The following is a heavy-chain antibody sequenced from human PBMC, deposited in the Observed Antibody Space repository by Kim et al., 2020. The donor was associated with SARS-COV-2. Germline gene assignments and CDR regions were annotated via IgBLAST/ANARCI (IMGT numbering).Heavy chain of an antibody. CDR3: ASVMLGSSSWYVLDY. J-gene: IGHJ4*01. D-gene: IGHD6-13*01. Sequence: GGSLRLSCAASGFTFSDYYMSWIRQAPGKGLEWISYISHINSYTNYADSMKGRFTISRDNAKNSLYLQMNSLRAEDTAVYYCASVMLGSSSWYVLDYWG. V-gene: IGHV3-11*03. CDR2: ISHINSYT. CDR1: GFTFSDYY.